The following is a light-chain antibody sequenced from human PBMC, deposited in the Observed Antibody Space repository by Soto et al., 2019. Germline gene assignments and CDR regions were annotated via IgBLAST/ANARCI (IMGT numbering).Light chain of an antibody. J-gene: IGLJ1*01. Sequence: QSVLTQPRSVSGSPGQSVTISCTGTSSDVGGYNYVSRYQQHPGKAPKLMIYDVSERPSGVPDRFSGSKSGNTASLTISGLQAEDEADYYCCSYAGNYTDVFGTGTKLTVL. CDR2: DVS. V-gene: IGLV2-11*01. CDR3: CSYAGNYTDV. CDR1: SSDVGGYNY.